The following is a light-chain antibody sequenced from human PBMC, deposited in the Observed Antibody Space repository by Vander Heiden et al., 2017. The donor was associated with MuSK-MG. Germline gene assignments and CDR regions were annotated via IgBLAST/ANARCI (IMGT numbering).Light chain of an antibody. CDR2: TTS. J-gene: IGKJ1*01. CDR3: HQSDSPPQT. V-gene: IGKV1-39*01. Sequence: DIQMTQSPSSLSASVGDRVTITCRASQSISTYLNWYQQKPGKAPKLLIYTTSRLRSGVPSRFSGGGSGTDFTLTISSLQPEDFATYYCHQSDSPPQTFGQGTKVEIK. CDR1: QSISTY.